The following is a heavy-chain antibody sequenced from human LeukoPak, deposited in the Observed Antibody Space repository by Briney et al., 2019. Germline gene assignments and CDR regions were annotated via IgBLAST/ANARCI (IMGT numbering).Heavy chain of an antibody. CDR3: AKGAGFSGNHYYGY. V-gene: IGHV3-23*01. CDR1: GFTFSTYA. J-gene: IGHJ4*02. Sequence: PGGSLRLSCAASGFTFSTYAMSWVRQAPGKGLQWVSGISGSGGTRYYADSVQGRFTISRDNSKNTLYLQMNSLRAEDTAVYYCAKGAGFSGNHYYGYWGQGTLVTVSS. CDR2: ISGSGGTR. D-gene: IGHD5-12*01.